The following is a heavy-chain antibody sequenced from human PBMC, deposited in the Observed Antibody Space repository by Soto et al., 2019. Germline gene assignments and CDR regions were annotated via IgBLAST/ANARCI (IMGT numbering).Heavy chain of an antibody. D-gene: IGHD2-21*01. J-gene: IGHJ4*02. CDR2: IYWDDDE. Sequence: QITLTESGPKLVRPTQTLTLTCSFSGFSLTTHVGVGWIRQPPGKALEWLALIYWDDDERYNPSLRARLTITKDASKNHVILTMTDLEPVDTATYYCAHSDIMVAQFDYWGRGTLVTVYS. V-gene: IGHV2-5*02. CDR1: GFSLTTHVG. CDR3: AHSDIMVAQFDY.